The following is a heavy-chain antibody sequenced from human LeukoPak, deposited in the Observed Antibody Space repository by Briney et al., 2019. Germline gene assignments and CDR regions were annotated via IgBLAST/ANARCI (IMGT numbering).Heavy chain of an antibody. CDR2: VYYSGST. D-gene: IGHD1-26*01. Sequence: SETLSLTCTVSGDSISNYYWSWIRQPPGKGLEWIGYVYYSGSTNYNPSLKSRVTISVDTSKNQFSLKLSSVTAADTAVYYCAKHDPIVGTPDSFDFWGKGTMVPVFS. V-gene: IGHV4-59*08. CDR1: GDSISNYY. J-gene: IGHJ3*01. CDR3: AKHDPIVGTPDSFDF.